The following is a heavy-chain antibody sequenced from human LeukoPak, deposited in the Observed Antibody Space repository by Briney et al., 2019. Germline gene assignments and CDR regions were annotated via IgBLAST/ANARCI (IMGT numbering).Heavy chain of an antibody. V-gene: IGHV3-74*01. CDR2: LSPDGSSS. CDR3: ARDLRGTRDY. J-gene: IGHJ4*02. D-gene: IGHD2-15*01. Sequence: PGGSLRLSCAASGFTFSTYWMHWVRQAPGKGLVWVSRLSPDGSSSIYADSVKGRFTVSRDNAKNTLYLQMNSLRAEDTAVYFCARDLRGTRDYWGQGTLVTVSS. CDR1: GFTFSTYW.